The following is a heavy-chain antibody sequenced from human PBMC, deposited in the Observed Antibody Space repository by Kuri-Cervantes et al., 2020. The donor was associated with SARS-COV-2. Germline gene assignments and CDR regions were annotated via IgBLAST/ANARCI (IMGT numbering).Heavy chain of an antibody. CDR3: ARDVSRSRLGGASDF. Sequence: ASVKVSCKASGYTFTSYAMHWVRQAPGQRLEWMGWINAGNGHTKYSQKLQGRVTITRDTSASTAYMELSSLRSEDTAVYYCARDVSRSRLGGASDFRGQGTLVTVSS. V-gene: IGHV1-3*01. J-gene: IGHJ3*01. CDR1: GYTFTSYA. CDR2: INAGNGHT. D-gene: IGHD6-6*01.